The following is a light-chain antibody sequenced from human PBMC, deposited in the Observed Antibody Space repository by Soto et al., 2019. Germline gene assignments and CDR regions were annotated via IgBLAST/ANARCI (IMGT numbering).Light chain of an antibody. Sequence: DIVMTQSPLSLPVTPGEPASISCRSSQSLLHSNGYNYLDWYLQKPGQSPQLLIYLGSNRASGVPDRFSGSGSGKDFTLKISRVEAEDVGVYYCMQALQTPELTFGGGTKVDIK. CDR3: MQALQTPELT. CDR1: QSLLHSNGYNY. J-gene: IGKJ4*01. CDR2: LGS. V-gene: IGKV2-28*01.